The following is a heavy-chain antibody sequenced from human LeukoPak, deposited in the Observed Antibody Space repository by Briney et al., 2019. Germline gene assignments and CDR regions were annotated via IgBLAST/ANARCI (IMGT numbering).Heavy chain of an antibody. CDR1: GFTFSSYG. D-gene: IGHD3-22*01. CDR2: ISYDGSNK. J-gene: IGHJ3*02. CDR3: AKGDYYDSSGYYSMYAFDI. Sequence: GGSLRLSCAASGFTFSSYGMHWVRQAPGKGLEWVAVISYDGSNKYYADSVEGRFTISRDNSKNTLYLQMNSLRAEDTAVYYCAKGDYYDSSGYYSMYAFDIWGQGTMVTVSS. V-gene: IGHV3-30*18.